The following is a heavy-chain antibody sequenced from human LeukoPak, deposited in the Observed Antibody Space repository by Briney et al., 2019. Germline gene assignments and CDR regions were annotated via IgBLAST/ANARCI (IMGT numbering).Heavy chain of an antibody. CDR2: INPNSGGT. CDR3: VYSSSWDRFDY. V-gene: IGHV1-2*02. Sequence: ASVKVSCKASGYTFTGYYMHWVRQAPGQGLEWTGWINPNSGGTNYAQKFQGRVTMTRDTSISTAYMELSRLRSDDTAVYYCVYSSSWDRFDYWGQGTLVTVSS. D-gene: IGHD6-13*01. CDR1: GYTFTGYY. J-gene: IGHJ4*02.